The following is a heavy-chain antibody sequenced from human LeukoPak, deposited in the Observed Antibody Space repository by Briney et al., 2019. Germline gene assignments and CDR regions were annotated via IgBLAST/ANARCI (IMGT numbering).Heavy chain of an antibody. CDR3: AKYGDSRSYFDY. Sequence: GGSLRLSCAASGFTFSSYGMHWVRQAPGKGLEWVAVISYDGSNKYYADSVKGRFTISRDNSKNTLYLQMNSLRAEDTAVYYCAKYGDSRSYFDYWGQGTLVTVSS. D-gene: IGHD6-13*01. V-gene: IGHV3-30*18. J-gene: IGHJ4*02. CDR2: ISYDGSNK. CDR1: GFTFSSYG.